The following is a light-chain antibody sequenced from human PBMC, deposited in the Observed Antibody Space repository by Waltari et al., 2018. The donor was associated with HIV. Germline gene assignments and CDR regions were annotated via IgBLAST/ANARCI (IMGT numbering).Light chain of an antibody. Sequence: QSVLAQPPSASGTPGQRVTIPCSGSSSNIGSNPVNWYQQLPGPAPKLLIYTNNQRPSGVPDRFSGSKSGTSAALAISGLQSEDEADYYCAAWDDSLNGVVFGGGTKLTVL. V-gene: IGLV1-44*01. CDR2: TNN. J-gene: IGLJ2*01. CDR3: AAWDDSLNGVV. CDR1: SSNIGSNP.